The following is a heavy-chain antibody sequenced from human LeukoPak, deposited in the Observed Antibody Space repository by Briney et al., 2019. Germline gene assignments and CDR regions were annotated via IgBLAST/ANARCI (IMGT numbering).Heavy chain of an antibody. CDR1: GFTFSSYW. V-gene: IGHV3-74*01. CDR2: INSDGSST. J-gene: IGHJ4*02. CDR3: ARLLALCSGGSCPIGY. D-gene: IGHD2-15*01. Sequence: AGGSLRLSCAASGFTFSSYWMHWVRQARGKWLVWVSRINSDGSSTSYADSVKGRCTISRDNAKNTLYLQMNSLRAGDTAVYYCARLLALCSGGSCPIGYWGQGTLVTVSS.